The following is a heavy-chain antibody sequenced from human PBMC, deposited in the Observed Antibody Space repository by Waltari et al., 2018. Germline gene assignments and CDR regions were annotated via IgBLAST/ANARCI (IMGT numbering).Heavy chain of an antibody. CDR1: GGSISSYY. Sequence: QVQLQESGPGLVKPSETLSLTCTVSGGSISSYYWSWIRQPPGKGLEWIGYIYYSGSTNYNPSLKSRVTISVDTSKNQFSLKLSSVTGEDTAVYYCAGGGGGIYGYYFDYWGQGTLVTVSS. D-gene: IGHD3-16*01. CDR3: AGGGGGIYGYYFDY. V-gene: IGHV4-59*01. CDR2: IYYSGST. J-gene: IGHJ4*02.